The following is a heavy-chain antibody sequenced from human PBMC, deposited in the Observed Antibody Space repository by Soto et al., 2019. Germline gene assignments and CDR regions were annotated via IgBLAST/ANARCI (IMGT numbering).Heavy chain of an antibody. CDR3: ARVFLPNCSDP. CDR2: IYYSGST. CDR1: GGSISSYY. Sequence: QVQLQESGPGLVKPSETLSLTCTVSGGSISSYYWSWIRQPPGKGLEWIGYIYYSGSTNYNPSLKGGVTIPVTTSKNQFPLKLSPVPAATRAVYYGARVFLPNCSDPGGRGTLSPSPQ. J-gene: IGHJ5*02. V-gene: IGHV4-59*01. D-gene: IGHD3-10*02.